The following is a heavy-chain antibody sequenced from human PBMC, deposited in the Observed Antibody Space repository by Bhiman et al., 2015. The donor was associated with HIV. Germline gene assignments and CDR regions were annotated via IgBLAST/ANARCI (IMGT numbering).Heavy chain of an antibody. Sequence: EVHLVESGGGLVQAGESLRLSCAASGFTFSRNSMNWVRQAPGKGLEWVSSISTSSIYIHYADTLKGRFTISRDNARNTLYLEIDDLRHEDTALYYCVRDSSSWYGIFWGQGALVTVSA. CDR1: GFTFSRNS. CDR3: VRDSSSWYGIF. V-gene: IGHV3-21*06. CDR2: ISTSSIYI. J-gene: IGHJ4*02. D-gene: IGHD6-13*01.